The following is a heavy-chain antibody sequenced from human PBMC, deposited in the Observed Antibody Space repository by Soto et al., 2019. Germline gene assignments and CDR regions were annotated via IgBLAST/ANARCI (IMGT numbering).Heavy chain of an antibody. Sequence: QVRLLQSGAEVKKPGASVKVSCKASGYTFTSYGITWVRQAPGQGLEWMGWISAYSGNTNYAQKLQGRVTMTTDTSTSTAYMDLRSLRTDDTAVYYCARKNDYGNFDYWCQRTLVTVSS. CDR2: ISAYSGNT. V-gene: IGHV1-18*01. J-gene: IGHJ4*02. D-gene: IGHD4-17*01. CDR3: ARKNDYGNFDY. CDR1: GYTFTSYG.